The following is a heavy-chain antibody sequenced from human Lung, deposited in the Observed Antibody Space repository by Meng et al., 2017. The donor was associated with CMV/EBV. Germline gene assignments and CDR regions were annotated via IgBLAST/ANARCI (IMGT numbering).Heavy chain of an antibody. CDR1: GGSSSSYY. V-gene: IGHV4-59*01. CDR2: IYYSGST. D-gene: IGHD3-10*01. J-gene: IGHJ6*02. CDR3: ARGSGYYGSGSYYSRYYYGMDV. Sequence: SETLSLXXAVSGGSSSSYYWSWIRQPPGKRLEWIGYIYYSGSTSYNPSLKSRVTISVDTSKNQFSLKLSSVTAADTAVYYCARGSGYYGSGSYYSRYYYGMDVWGQGXTVTVSS.